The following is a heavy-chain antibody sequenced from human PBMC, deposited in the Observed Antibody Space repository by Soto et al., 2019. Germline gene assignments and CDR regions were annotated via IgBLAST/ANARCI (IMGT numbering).Heavy chain of an antibody. D-gene: IGHD3-10*01. Sequence: GASVKVSCKASGYTFTSYDINCVRQVTGQGLEWMGWMNPSSGSTGYAQKFQGRVTMTRNTSISTAYMELTSLTSDDTAVYYCARDYFGSASQAIDCWAQGTLVTVSS. J-gene: IGHJ4*02. CDR1: GYTFTSYD. V-gene: IGHV1-8*01. CDR2: MNPSSGST. CDR3: ARDYFGSASQAIDC.